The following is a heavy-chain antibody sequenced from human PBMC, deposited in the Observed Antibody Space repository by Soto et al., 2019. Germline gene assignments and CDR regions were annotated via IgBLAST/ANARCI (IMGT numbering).Heavy chain of an antibody. J-gene: IGHJ2*01. CDR1: GFTFSSYA. CDR3: ARVKLRFLEWLLGYFDL. CDR2: ISYDGSNK. D-gene: IGHD3-3*01. Sequence: QVQLVESGGGVVQPGRSLRLSCAASGFTFSSYAMHWVRQAPGKELERVAVISYDGSNKYYADSVKGRFTISRDNSKNALYLQMNGLRAEDTAVYYCARVKLRFLEWLLGYFDLWGRGTLVTVSS. V-gene: IGHV3-30-3*01.